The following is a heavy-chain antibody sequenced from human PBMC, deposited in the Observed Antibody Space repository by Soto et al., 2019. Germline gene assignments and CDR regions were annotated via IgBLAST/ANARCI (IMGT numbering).Heavy chain of an antibody. CDR1: GCTFIDYC. V-gene: IGHV3-23*01. Sequence: GGSLRLSCAAAGCTFIDYCRSWIRQATGEGLEWVSSISGGGANTYYADSVKGRFIISRDNSKNTLSLQMNSLRAEDTAVYFCAKYSGIIVVISYFEHWGQGALVTVSS. D-gene: IGHD3-22*01. J-gene: IGHJ4*02. CDR3: AKYSGIIVVISYFEH. CDR2: ISGGGANT.